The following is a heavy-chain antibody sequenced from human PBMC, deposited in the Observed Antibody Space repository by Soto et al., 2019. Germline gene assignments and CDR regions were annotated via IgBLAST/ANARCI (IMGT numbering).Heavy chain of an antibody. Sequence: QVQLVESGGGVVQPGRSLRLSCAASGFTFSSYGMHWVRQAPGKGLEWVAVISYDGSNKYYADSVKGRFTISRDNSKNTLYLQMNSLRAEDTAVYYCAKGGEYYYGMDVWRQGTTVTVSS. V-gene: IGHV3-30*18. CDR2: ISYDGSNK. CDR1: GFTFSSYG. D-gene: IGHD3-10*01. J-gene: IGHJ6*02. CDR3: AKGGEYYYGMDV.